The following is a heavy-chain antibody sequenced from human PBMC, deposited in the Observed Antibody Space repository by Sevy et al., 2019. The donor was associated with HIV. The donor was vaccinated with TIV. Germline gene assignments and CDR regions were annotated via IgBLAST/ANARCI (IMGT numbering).Heavy chain of an antibody. V-gene: IGHV3-7*01. Sequence: GGSLRLSCVASGLALSSYWMNWVRQAPGKGLEWVANIKQDGSEKYYVDSVKGRFTISRDNAKNSLYLQMNSLRAEDTTVYYCMTTVTTVDYWGQGTLVTVSS. CDR2: IKQDGSEK. D-gene: IGHD4-17*01. J-gene: IGHJ4*02. CDR3: MTTVTTVDY. CDR1: GLALSSYW.